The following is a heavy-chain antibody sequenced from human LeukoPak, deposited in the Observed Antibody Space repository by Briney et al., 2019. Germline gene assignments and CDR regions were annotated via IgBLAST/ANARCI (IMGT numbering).Heavy chain of an antibody. CDR2: ISAYNGNT. D-gene: IGHD3-22*01. V-gene: IGHV1-18*01. J-gene: IGHJ5*02. CDR1: GYTFTSYG. Sequence: ASVKVSCEASGYTFTSYGISWVRQAPGQGLEWMGWISAYNGNTNYAQKLQGRVTMTTDTSTSTAYMELRSLRSDDTAVYYCARRNYYDSSGYPWGQGTLVTVSS. CDR3: ARRNYYDSSGYP.